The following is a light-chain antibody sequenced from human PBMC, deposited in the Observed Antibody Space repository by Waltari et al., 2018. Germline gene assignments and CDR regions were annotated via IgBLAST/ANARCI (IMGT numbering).Light chain of an antibody. CDR3: SSWTTSDTRKVI. V-gene: IGLV2-14*03. Sequence: QSALTQPASVSGSPGPSIPISCTAPSGDAGGYDYVSWDQQHPGKAPKLVIYDVPNRPSGISDRFSGSKSGTTASLSISGLQAEDEADYFCSSWTTSDTRKVIFGGGTKLTVL. J-gene: IGLJ2*01. CDR2: DVP. CDR1: SGDAGGYDY.